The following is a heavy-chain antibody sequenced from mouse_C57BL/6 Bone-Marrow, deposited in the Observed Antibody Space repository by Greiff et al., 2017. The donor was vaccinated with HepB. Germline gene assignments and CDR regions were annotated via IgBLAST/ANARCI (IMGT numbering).Heavy chain of an antibody. D-gene: IGHD1-2*01. V-gene: IGHV1-69*01. Sequence: QVQLQQPGAELVMPGASVKLSCKASGYTFTSYWMHWVKQRPGQGLEWIGEIDPSDSYTNYNQKFKGKSTLTVDKSSSTAYMQLSSLTSEDSAVYYCARRYYGSYWYFDVWGTGTTVTVSS. CDR2: IDPSDSYT. CDR3: ARRYYGSYWYFDV. J-gene: IGHJ1*03. CDR1: GYTFTSYW.